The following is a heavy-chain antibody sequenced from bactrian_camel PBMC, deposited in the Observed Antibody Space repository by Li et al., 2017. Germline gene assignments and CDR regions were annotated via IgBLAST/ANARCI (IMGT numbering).Heavy chain of an antibody. Sequence: VESGGGSVQAGGSLRLSCSVSEYRGSRQCMGWFRQAAGKEREGVAAIWRGDGSTSYQDSVKGRFTISQDNAKRMVYLQMKSLKIEDTAMYYCASGACGWRWSRVESSAYKHWGQGTQVTVS. CDR3: ASGACGWRWSRVESSAYKH. CDR2: IWRGDGST. J-gene: IGHJ4*01. V-gene: IGHV3S42*01. CDR1: EYRGSRQC. D-gene: IGHD1*01.